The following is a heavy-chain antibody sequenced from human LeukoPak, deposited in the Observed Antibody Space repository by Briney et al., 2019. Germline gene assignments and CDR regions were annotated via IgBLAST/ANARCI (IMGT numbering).Heavy chain of an antibody. CDR1: EFTFSSYS. D-gene: IGHD3-22*01. V-gene: IGHV3-21*01. CDR2: ISSSGGNT. CDR3: ARGGYHPYALDI. Sequence: PGGSLRLSCAASEFTFSSYSMNWVRQAPGKGLEWVSSISSSGGNTYYADSLRGRFTISRDNAKNSLYLQMNSLRDEDTAVYYCARGGYHPYALDIWGQGTMVTVSS. J-gene: IGHJ3*02.